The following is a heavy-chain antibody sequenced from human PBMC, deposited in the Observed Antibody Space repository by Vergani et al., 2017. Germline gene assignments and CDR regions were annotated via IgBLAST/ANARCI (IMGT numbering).Heavy chain of an antibody. V-gene: IGHV1-69*08. CDR1: GATFRSNT. D-gene: IGHD2-2*01. J-gene: IGHJ6*02. Sequence: QVQLVQSGAEVKKPGSSVKVSCKASGATFRSNTISWVRQVPGQGLEWMGRIIPIFGTANYAQKFQGRVTITADESTSTAYMELSSLRSEDTAVYYCARDPDIVVVPAAPYYYYYYGMDVWGQGTTVTVSS. CDR3: ARDPDIVVVPAAPYYYYYYGMDV. CDR2: IIPIFGTA.